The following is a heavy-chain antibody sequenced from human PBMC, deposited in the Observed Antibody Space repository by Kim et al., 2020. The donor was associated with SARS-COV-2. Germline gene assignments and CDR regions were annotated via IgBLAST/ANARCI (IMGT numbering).Heavy chain of an antibody. Sequence: GGSLRLSCAASGFTFSSYWMSWVRQAPGKGLEWVANIKQDGSEKYYVDSVKGRFTISRDNAKNSLYLQMNSLRAEDTAVYYCARDTYYYGSGNIDYWGQGTLVTVSS. J-gene: IGHJ4*02. CDR2: IKQDGSEK. D-gene: IGHD3-10*01. CDR3: ARDTYYYGSGNIDY. CDR1: GFTFSSYW. V-gene: IGHV3-7*03.